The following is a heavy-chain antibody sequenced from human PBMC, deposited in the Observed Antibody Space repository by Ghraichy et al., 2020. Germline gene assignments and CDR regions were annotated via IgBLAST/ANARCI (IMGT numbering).Heavy chain of an antibody. V-gene: IGHV4-39*01. CDR2: IYYSGST. CDR3: SAISYDFWSGYYWYYFGMDV. J-gene: IGHJ6*02. Sequence: SETLSLTCTVSGGSIRSSSYYWGWIRQPPGKGLEWIGNIYYSGSTYYNPSLKSRVTISVETSKTQFSLKLNSVTAADTAVYYCSAISYDFWSGYYWYYFGMDVWGQGTTVTVSS. D-gene: IGHD3-3*01. CDR1: GGSIRSSSYY.